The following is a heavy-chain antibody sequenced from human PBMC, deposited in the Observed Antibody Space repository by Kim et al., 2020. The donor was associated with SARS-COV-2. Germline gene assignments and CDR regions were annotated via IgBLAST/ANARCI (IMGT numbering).Heavy chain of an antibody. J-gene: IGHJ5*02. D-gene: IGHD3-10*01. Sequence: GESLKISCKGSGYSFTSYWIGWVRQMPGKGLEWMGIIYPGDSDTRYSPSFQGQVTISADKSISTAYLQWSSLKASDTAMYYCARRLRYYYGSGSYLDYWFDPWGQGTLVTVSS. CDR2: IYPGDSDT. CDR1: GYSFTSYW. V-gene: IGHV5-51*01. CDR3: ARRLRYYYGSGSYLDYWFDP.